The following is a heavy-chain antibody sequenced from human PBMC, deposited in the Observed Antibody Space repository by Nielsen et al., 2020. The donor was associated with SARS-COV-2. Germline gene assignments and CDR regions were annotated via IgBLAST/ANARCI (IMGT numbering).Heavy chain of an antibody. CDR3: ARGAYYYDSGGYYPI. D-gene: IGHD3-22*01. Sequence: GGSLRLSCAASGFTFSSYDMHWVRQATGKGLEWVSAIGTAGDTYYPGSVKGRFTISRDNSKNTLYLQMNSLRAEDTAVYYCARGAYYYDSGGYYPIWGQGTLVTVSS. CDR1: GFTFSSYD. V-gene: IGHV3-13*04. J-gene: IGHJ4*02. CDR2: IGTAGDT.